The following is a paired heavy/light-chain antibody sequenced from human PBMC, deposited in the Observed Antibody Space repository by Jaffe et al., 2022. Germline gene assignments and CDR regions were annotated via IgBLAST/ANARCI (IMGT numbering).Light chain of an antibody. J-gene: IGKJ2*01. CDR2: KAS. CDR1: QSISTW. V-gene: IGKV1-5*03. CDR3: QQYHDYPYT. Sequence: DIQMTQSPSTLSASVGDRVTVTCRASQSISTWLAWYQQKPGKAPNLLIYKASTLESGVPSRFSGSGSGAEFTLSISSLQPDDFATYFCQQYHDYPYTFGQGTKLEI.
Heavy chain of an antibody. CDR2: IYSSGTT. D-gene: IGHD1-20*01. CDR1: YASVDSASHY. CDR3: ARSISPTRQGGYFDS. Sequence: VQLQESGPGLVQPSETLSLTCSVSYASVDSASHYWSWLRQPPGKGLEWIGYIYSSGTTNYNPSLKTRVTMSVDTSKNQFSLKMSSVTAADTAVYYCARSISPTRQGGYFDSWGQGTLVTVSS. V-gene: IGHV4-61*01. J-gene: IGHJ4*02.